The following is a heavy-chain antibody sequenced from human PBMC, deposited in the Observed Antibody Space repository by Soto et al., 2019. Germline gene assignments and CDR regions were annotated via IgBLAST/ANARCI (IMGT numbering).Heavy chain of an antibody. J-gene: IGHJ4*02. Sequence: GGSLRLSCAACGFSFRDYFMSWIRQAPGKGLEWVSYIGPYGNSIYYADSVKGRFTISRDDAKKSLYLHMNSLRAEDTAVYYCARDDYTYGVYWGQGSLVTVSS. CDR1: GFSFRDYF. CDR2: IGPYGNSI. CDR3: ARDDYTYGVY. D-gene: IGHD3-3*01. V-gene: IGHV3-11*01.